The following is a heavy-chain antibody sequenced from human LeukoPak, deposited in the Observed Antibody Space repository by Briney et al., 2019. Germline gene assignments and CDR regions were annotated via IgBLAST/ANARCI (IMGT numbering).Heavy chain of an antibody. J-gene: IGHJ3*02. CDR1: GYTFTGYY. CDR3: AGILYYPDAFDI. Sequence: EASVKVSCKASGYTFTGYYMHWVRQAPGQGLEWMGRINPNSGGTNYAQKFQGRVTMTRDTSISTAYMELRRLRSDDTAVYYCAGILYYPDAFDIWGQGTMVTVSS. D-gene: IGHD2-8*01. V-gene: IGHV1-2*06. CDR2: INPNSGGT.